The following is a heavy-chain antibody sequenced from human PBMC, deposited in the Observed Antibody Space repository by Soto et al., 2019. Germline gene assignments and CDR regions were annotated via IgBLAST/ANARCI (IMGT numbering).Heavy chain of an antibody. D-gene: IGHD1-26*01. J-gene: IGHJ4*02. V-gene: IGHV3-48*03. CDR3: ARDGDSVSYYFDY. CDR2: ISSSGSTI. CDR1: GFTFSSYE. Sequence: LRLSCAASGFTFSSYEMNWVRQAPGKGLEWVSYISSSGSTIYYADSVKGRFTISRDNAKNSLYLQMNSLRAEDTTVYYCARDGDSVSYYFDYWGQGTLVTVSS.